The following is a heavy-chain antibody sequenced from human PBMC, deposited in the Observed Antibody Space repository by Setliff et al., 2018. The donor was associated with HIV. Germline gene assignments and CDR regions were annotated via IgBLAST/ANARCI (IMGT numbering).Heavy chain of an antibody. CDR1: GGTFSSYA. Sequence: SVKVSCKASGGTFSSYAISWVRQAPGQGLEWMGGIIPAFDTASYAQNFQGRVAITADESTSTAYMELSSLRSEDTAVYYCARSRESSGYYRDYYYYLDVWGKGTTVTVSS. CDR3: ARSRESSGYYRDYYYYLDV. J-gene: IGHJ6*03. CDR2: IIPAFDTA. D-gene: IGHD6-19*01. V-gene: IGHV1-69*13.